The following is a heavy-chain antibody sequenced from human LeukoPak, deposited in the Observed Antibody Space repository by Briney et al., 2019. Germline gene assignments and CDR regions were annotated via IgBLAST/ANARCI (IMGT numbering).Heavy chain of an antibody. J-gene: IGHJ3*02. CDR1: GFTFDDYA. CDR3: AKDMGELELNAFDI. Sequence: GGSLRLSCAASGFTFDDYAMHWVRQAPGKGLEWVSGISWNSGSIGYADSVKGRSTISRDNAKNSLYLQMNSLRAEDTALYYCAKDMGELELNAFDIWGQGTMVTVSS. CDR2: ISWNSGSI. V-gene: IGHV3-9*01. D-gene: IGHD1-7*01.